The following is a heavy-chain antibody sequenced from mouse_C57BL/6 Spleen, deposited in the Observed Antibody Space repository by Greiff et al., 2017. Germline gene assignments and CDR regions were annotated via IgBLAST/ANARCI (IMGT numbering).Heavy chain of an antibody. V-gene: IGHV1-64*01. CDR2: IHPNSGST. D-gene: IGHD1-1*01. J-gene: IGHJ2*01. Sequence: QVQLQQSGAELVKPGASVKLSCKASGYTFTSYWMHWVKQRPGQGLEWIGMIHPNSGSTNYNEKFKSKATLTVDKSSSTAYMQLSSLTSEDSAVYYCAAYYYGSSYVGYWGQGTTLTVSS. CDR1: GYTFTSYW. CDR3: AAYYYGSSYVGY.